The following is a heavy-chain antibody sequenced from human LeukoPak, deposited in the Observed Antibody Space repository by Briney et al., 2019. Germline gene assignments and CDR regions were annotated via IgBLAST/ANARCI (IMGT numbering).Heavy chain of an antibody. CDR1: GFSFTSAA. CDR2: FSRDGINK. D-gene: IGHD5-12*01. V-gene: IGHV3-30*01. CDR3: ATGKLDASGFDFMLPF. J-gene: IGHJ4*02. Sequence: GGSLRLSCAASGFSFTSAAMHWLRQASGKGLEWVAVFSRDGINKYYADSVKGRFTISRDNSRSTFYLHMNSLRPGDTALYYCATGKLDASGFDFMLPFWGQGTLVTVSS.